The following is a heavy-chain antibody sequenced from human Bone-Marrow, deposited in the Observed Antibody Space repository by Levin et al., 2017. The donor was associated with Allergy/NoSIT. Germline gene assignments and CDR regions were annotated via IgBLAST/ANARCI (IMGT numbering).Heavy chain of an antibody. D-gene: IGHD3-10*01. CDR3: AGDLFGDYGLDV. Sequence: SETLSLTCTVSGGSISSGDYYWNWIRQPPGKGLEWIGFIYDSGSTYYNPSLKSRVSISLDTSKNQFSLMLSSVTAAGTAVYYCAGDLFGDYGLDVWGQGTTVTVSS. CDR1: GGSISSGDYY. CDR2: IYDSGST. V-gene: IGHV4-30-4*01. J-gene: IGHJ6*02.